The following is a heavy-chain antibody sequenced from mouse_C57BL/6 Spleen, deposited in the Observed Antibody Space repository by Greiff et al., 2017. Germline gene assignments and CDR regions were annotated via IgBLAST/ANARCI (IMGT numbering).Heavy chain of an antibody. D-gene: IGHD2-4*01. CDR1: GFNIKDYY. Sequence: VQLKESGAELVRPGASVKLSCTASGFNIKDYYMHWVKQRPEQGLEWIGRIDPEDGDTEYAPKFQGKATMTADTSSNTAYLQLSSLTSEDTAVYYCTRSDYDAWFAYWGQGTLVTVSA. J-gene: IGHJ3*01. CDR2: IDPEDGDT. CDR3: TRSDYDAWFAY. V-gene: IGHV14-1*01.